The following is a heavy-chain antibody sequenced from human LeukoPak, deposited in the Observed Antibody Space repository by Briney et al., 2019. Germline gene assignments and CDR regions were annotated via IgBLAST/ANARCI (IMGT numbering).Heavy chain of an antibody. CDR2: ISVFYGHT. CDR3: VREVSAADAGYMDV. V-gene: IGHV1-18*01. Sequence: ASVKVPCKASGYTFTNYGISWVRQAPGQGLEWMGWISVFYGHTNYSENLQGRVTMTTDTSTSTAYMEVRGLRSDDTAVYYCVREVSAADAGYMDVWGTGTTVIVSS. J-gene: IGHJ6*03. D-gene: IGHD6-13*01. CDR1: GYTFTNYG.